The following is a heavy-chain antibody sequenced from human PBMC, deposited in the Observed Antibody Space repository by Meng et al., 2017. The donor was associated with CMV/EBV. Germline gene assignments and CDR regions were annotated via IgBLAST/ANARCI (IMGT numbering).Heavy chain of an antibody. V-gene: IGHV4-34*01. CDR3: AIYFYDYAMDV. J-gene: IGHJ6*02. CDR2: INHSGST. Sequence: SEPLSLTCVIYGGSFNNYYWNWIRQPPGKGLEWIGEINHSGSTNYNPSLKSRVTVSVDTSKNQFSLRLSSVTAADTAVYYCAIYFYDYAMDVWGQGTTVTVSS. CDR1: GGSFNNYY.